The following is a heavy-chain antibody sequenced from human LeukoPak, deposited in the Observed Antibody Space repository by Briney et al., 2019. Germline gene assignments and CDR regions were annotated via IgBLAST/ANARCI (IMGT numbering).Heavy chain of an antibody. CDR2: INLSGHT. D-gene: IGHD5-12*01. CDR3: ARQVATKGEWAFDI. V-gene: IGHV4-38-2*02. J-gene: IGHJ3*02. CDR1: SYSIPSGYY. Sequence: SETLSPTCSVSSYSIPSGYYWGWIRQPPGKGLEWIGSINLSGHTYYNPSLKSRVTISVDTSKNQFSLKLSSVTAADTAVYYCARQVATKGEWAFDIWGQGTMVTASS.